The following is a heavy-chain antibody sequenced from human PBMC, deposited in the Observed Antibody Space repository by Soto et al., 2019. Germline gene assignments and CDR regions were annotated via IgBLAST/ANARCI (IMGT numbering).Heavy chain of an antibody. CDR3: ARDAGIAARSDLDY. J-gene: IGHJ4*02. D-gene: IGHD6-6*01. Sequence: QVQLVQSGAEVKKPGASVKVSCKASGYTFTSYAMHWVRQAPGQRLEWMGWINAGNGNTKYSQKYQGRVTITRDTSASTAYRKLSSLRSEDTAVYYCARDAGIAARSDLDYWGQGTLVTVSS. CDR1: GYTFTSYA. CDR2: INAGNGNT. V-gene: IGHV1-3*01.